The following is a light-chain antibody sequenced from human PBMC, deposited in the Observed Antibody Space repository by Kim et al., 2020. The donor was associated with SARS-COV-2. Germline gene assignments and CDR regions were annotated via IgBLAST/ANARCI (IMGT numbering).Light chain of an antibody. CDR3: QSYDSNNPVV. J-gene: IGLJ2*01. CDR1: KASIAGYY. CDR2: EDN. Sequence: KTVTLSSTRSKASIAGYYVQWYQQRPGSAPPPVIYEDNQRPSGVPDRFSGSIDSSSNSASLSISGLRIEDEADYYCQSYDSNNPVVFGGGTQLTVL. V-gene: IGLV6-57*03.